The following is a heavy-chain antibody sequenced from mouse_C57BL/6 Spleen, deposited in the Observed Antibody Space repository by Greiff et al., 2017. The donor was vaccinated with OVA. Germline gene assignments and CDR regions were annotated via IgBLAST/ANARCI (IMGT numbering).Heavy chain of an antibody. D-gene: IGHD4-1*01. CDR1: GFTFSSYG. J-gene: IGHJ1*03. Sequence: EVKLMESGGDLVKPGGSLKLSCAASGFTFSSYGMSWVRQTPDKRLEWVATISSGGSYTYYPDSVKGRFTISRDNAKNTLYLQMSSLKSEDTAMYYCARITGTRWYFDVWGTGTTVTVSS. V-gene: IGHV5-6*01. CDR2: ISSGGSYT. CDR3: ARITGTRWYFDV.